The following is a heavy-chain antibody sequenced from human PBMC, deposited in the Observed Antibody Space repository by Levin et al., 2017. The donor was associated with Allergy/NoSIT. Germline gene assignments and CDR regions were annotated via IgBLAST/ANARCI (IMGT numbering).Heavy chain of an antibody. CDR2: IWYDGSQK. Sequence: PGESLKISCAASGFTFSNYGMHWVRQAPGKGLEWVAVIWYDGSQKYYAGSVKGRFTISRDNSKNMVNLQMSSLRAEDTAVYYCARDKYYASETYLDFYHMDVWGKGTSVTVSS. D-gene: IGHD3-10*01. J-gene: IGHJ6*03. CDR1: GFTFSNYG. CDR3: ARDKYYASETYLDFYHMDV. V-gene: IGHV3-33*01.